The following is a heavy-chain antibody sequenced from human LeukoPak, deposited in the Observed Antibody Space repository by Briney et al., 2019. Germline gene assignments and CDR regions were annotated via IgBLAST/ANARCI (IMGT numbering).Heavy chain of an antibody. V-gene: IGHV1-18*01. CDR3: ARDYFNWNYVESGDY. CDR2: ISAYNGNT. J-gene: IGHJ4*02. Sequence: ASVKVSCKASGYTFTSYGISWVRQAPGQGLEWMGWISAYNGNTNYAQKLQGRVTMTTDTSTSTAYMELRSLRSDDTAVYYCARDYFNWNYVESGDYWGQGTLVTVSS. D-gene: IGHD1-7*01. CDR1: GYTFTSYG.